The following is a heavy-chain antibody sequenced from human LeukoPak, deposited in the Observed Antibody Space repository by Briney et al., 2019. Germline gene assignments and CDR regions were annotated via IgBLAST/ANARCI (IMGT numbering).Heavy chain of an antibody. Sequence: ASVKVSCKASGYTFTSYGISWVRQAPGQGLEWMGWISAYNGNTNYAQKLQGRVTMTTDTSTSTAYMELRSLRSDDTAAYYCAREYRDSSGLFPLGYWGQGTLVTVSS. D-gene: IGHD3-22*01. CDR1: GYTFTSYG. V-gene: IGHV1-18*01. CDR3: AREYRDSSGLFPLGY. CDR2: ISAYNGNT. J-gene: IGHJ4*02.